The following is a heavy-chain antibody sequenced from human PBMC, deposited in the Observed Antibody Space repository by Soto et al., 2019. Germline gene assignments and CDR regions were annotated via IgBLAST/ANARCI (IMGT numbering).Heavy chain of an antibody. CDR3: ARGDYNDYFDF. Sequence: SETLSLTYAVSGVSINTRGYSWNWIRQSPGKALEWMGHIYQSGSTYYKPSLKGRITISVDMSNNDFSLEVTSVTPADTAVYFCARGDYNDYFDFWGQGALVTVSS. J-gene: IGHJ4*02. D-gene: IGHD4-4*01. V-gene: IGHV4-30-2*06. CDR1: GVSINTRGYS. CDR2: IYQSGST.